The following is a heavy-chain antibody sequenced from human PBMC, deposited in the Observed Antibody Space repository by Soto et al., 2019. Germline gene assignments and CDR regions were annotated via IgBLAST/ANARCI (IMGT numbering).Heavy chain of an antibody. CDR1: GYSFTNYA. J-gene: IGHJ4*02. V-gene: IGHV1-3*01. CDR3: ARDKGYQLLFI. Sequence: GASVKVSCKASGYSFTNYAIHCVRQAPGQRPEWMGWINGGNGKTEYSPKFQGRLTISRDTSATTAYMEMSSLRSEDTAVYYCARDKGYQLLFIWGRGTLVTVSS. CDR2: INGGNGKT. D-gene: IGHD2-2*01.